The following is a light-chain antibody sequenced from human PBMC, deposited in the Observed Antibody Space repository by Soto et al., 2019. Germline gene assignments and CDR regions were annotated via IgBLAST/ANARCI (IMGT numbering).Light chain of an antibody. CDR1: QSVSSD. V-gene: IGKV3-11*01. CDR2: DAS. J-gene: IGKJ1*01. CDR3: QQRSNWSRT. Sequence: EIVLTQSPATLSLSPGEIATLSCRASQSVSSDLAWYQQKPGQAPRLLIYDASNRATGIPARFSGSGSGTDFTLTISSLEPEDFAVYYCQQRSNWSRTFGQGNKVGIK.